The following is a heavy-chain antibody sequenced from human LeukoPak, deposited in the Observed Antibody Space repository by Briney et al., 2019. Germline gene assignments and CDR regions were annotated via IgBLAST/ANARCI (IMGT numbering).Heavy chain of an antibody. Sequence: YPGGSLRLSCAASGFTFSSYAMSWVRQAPGKGLEWVSAISGSGGSTYYADSVKGRFTISRDNSKNTLYLQMNSLRAEDTAVYYCARDRLAVATTPDYWGQGTLVTVSS. D-gene: IGHD5-12*01. CDR1: GFTFSSYA. CDR3: ARDRLAVATTPDY. V-gene: IGHV3-23*01. J-gene: IGHJ4*02. CDR2: ISGSGGST.